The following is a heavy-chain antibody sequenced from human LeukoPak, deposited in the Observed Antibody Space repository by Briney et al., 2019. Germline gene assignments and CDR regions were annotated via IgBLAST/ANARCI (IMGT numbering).Heavy chain of an antibody. CDR2: IIPIFGTA. J-gene: IGHJ5*02. Sequence: GASVKVSCKASGGTFSSYAISWVRQAPGQGLEWMGGIIPIFGTANYAQKFQGRVTITTDEFTSTAYMELSSLRSEDTAVYYCAIHLVGFPEEGWFDPWGQGTLVTVSS. CDR3: AIHLVGFPEEGWFDP. V-gene: IGHV1-69*05. CDR1: GGTFSSYA. D-gene: IGHD2-15*01.